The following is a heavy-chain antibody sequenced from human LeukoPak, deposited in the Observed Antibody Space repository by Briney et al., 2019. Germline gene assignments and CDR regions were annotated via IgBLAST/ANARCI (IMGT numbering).Heavy chain of an antibody. CDR3: ARERLVPAAIRDNWFDP. J-gene: IGHJ5*02. CDR2: INHSGST. D-gene: IGHD2-2*02. Sequence: PSETLSLTCAVYGGSFSGYYWSWIRQPPGKGLEWIGEINHSGSTNYNPSLKSRVTISVDTSKNQFSLKLSSVTAADTAVYYCARERLVPAAIRDNWFDPWGQGTLVTVSS. CDR1: GGSFSGYY. V-gene: IGHV4-34*01.